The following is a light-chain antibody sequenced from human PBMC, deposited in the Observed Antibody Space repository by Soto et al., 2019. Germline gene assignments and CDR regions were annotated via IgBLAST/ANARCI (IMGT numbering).Light chain of an antibody. CDR1: QSISSW. Sequence: DIQMTQSPSSLSASVGDRLTITCRASQSISSWLAWYQQKPGKAPKLLIYDVSTLGSGVPSRFSGSGSGTDFTLTISSLQPDDFATYYCQQSNTFWTFGQGTKVDIK. J-gene: IGKJ1*01. CDR2: DVS. CDR3: QQSNTFWT. V-gene: IGKV1-5*01.